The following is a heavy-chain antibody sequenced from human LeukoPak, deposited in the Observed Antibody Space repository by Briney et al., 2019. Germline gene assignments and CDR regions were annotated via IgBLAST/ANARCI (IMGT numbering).Heavy chain of an antibody. V-gene: IGHV4-61*02. J-gene: IGHJ5*02. CDR2: IYTSGNT. Sequence: PSETPSLTCTVSGGSISSGNYYWSWIRQPAGKGLEWIGRIYTSGNTMYNPSLKSRVTISIDTSKSQFSLKLTSVTAADTALYYCARGVGSSESNWFDPWGQGTLATVSS. CDR1: GGSISSGNYY. D-gene: IGHD1-26*01. CDR3: ARGVGSSESNWFDP.